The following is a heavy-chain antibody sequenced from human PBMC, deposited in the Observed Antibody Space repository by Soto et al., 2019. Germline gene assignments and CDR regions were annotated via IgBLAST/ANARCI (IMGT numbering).Heavy chain of an antibody. D-gene: IGHD5-12*01. CDR3: ARGQEGVVATH. CDR2: IKDGGLT. Sequence: QVQLQQWGAGLLKPSETLSLTCVVYGGSLSGYYWSWIRQPPGKGLEWIGEIKDGGLTNYSPSLKSRATISADRPKNQFSLKLYSVTPADTAVYYCARGQEGVVATHWDQGSLVTVSS. J-gene: IGHJ4*02. CDR1: GGSLSGYY. V-gene: IGHV4-34*01.